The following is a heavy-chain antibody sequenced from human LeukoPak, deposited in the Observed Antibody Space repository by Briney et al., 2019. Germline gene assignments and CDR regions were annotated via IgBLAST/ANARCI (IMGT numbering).Heavy chain of an antibody. CDR2: IYYSGST. D-gene: IGHD3-9*01. CDR1: GGSISTSSYY. Sequence: SETLSLTCTVSGGSISTSSYYWGWIRQPPGKGLECIGNIYYSGSTYYNPSLKSRVTISVDTSKNQFSLKLSSVTAADTDVYYCARVPPPYYDILTGYLHWGQGTLVTVSS. CDR3: ARVPPPYYDILTGYLH. J-gene: IGHJ4*02. V-gene: IGHV4-39*07.